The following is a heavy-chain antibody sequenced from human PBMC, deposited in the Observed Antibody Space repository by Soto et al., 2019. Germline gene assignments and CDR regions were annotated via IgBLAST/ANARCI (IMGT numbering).Heavy chain of an antibody. CDR2: IIPIFATA. CDR1: GGTFSSYA. J-gene: IGHJ6*02. CDR3: ARDSVRYCRDGVCYQGYYYFAMDV. V-gene: IGHV1-69*01. Sequence: QVQLVQSGAEVKKPGASVKVSCKASGGTFSSYAISWVRQAPGQGLEWMGGIIPIFATANYAQKFQGRVTITADESTSTAYMELRSLRSDDTATYYCARDSVRYCRDGVCYQGYYYFAMDVWGQGTTVTVS. D-gene: IGHD2-8*01.